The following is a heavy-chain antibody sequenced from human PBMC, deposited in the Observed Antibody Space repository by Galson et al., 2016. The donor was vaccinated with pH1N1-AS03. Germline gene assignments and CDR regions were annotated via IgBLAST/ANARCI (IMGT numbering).Heavy chain of an antibody. CDR1: GFTFSNFA. Sequence: SLRLSCAASGFTFSNFAMSWVRQGPGEGLEWVSAISGDGDVTCYADSMKGRFIISRDNSKDTLYLQMSDLRAEDTAEYYCATDGTNGLLRWKYWGQGTLVTVSS. CDR3: ATDGTNGLLRWKY. D-gene: IGHD4-23*01. J-gene: IGHJ4*02. CDR2: ISGDGDVT. V-gene: IGHV3-23*01.